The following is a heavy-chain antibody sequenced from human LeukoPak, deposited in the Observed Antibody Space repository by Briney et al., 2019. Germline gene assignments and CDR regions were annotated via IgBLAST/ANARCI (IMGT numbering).Heavy chain of an antibody. J-gene: IGHJ5*02. CDR2: INPNSGGT. V-gene: IGHV1-2*02. Sequence: PRASVKVSCKASGYTFTGYYMHWVRQAPGQGLEWMGWINPNSGGTNYAQKFQGRVTMTRDTSISTAYMELSRLRSDDTAVYYCASERYGATGGWFDPWGQGTLVTVSS. CDR1: GYTFTGYY. CDR3: ASERYGATGGWFDP. D-gene: IGHD4-17*01.